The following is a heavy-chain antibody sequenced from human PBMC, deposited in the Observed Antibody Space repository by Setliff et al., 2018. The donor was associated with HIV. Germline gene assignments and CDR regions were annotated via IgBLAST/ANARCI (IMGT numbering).Heavy chain of an antibody. V-gene: IGHV3-74*01. CDR3: ASLIAAAGTGSDWFDT. J-gene: IGHJ5*02. D-gene: IGHD6-13*01. CDR1: GFTFSSYW. Sequence: LRLSCAASGFTFSSYWMHWVRQAPGKGLVWVSRINSDGSSTSYADSVKGRFTISRDNAKNTLYLQMNSLRAEDTAVYYCASLIAAAGTGSDWFDTWGQGSLVTVSS. CDR2: INSDGSST.